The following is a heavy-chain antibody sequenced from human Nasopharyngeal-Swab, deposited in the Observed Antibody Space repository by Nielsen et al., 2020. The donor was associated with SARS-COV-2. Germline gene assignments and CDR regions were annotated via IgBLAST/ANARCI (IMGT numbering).Heavy chain of an antibody. D-gene: IGHD3-16*01. J-gene: IGHJ4*02. Sequence: LETLSLTCTVSGGSISSYYWSWIRQPPGKGLEWIGYIYYSGSTNYNPSLKSRVTISVDTSKNQFSLKLSSVTAADTAVYYCASGGAPYYFDYWGQGTLVTVSS. CDR1: GGSISSYY. V-gene: IGHV4-59*08. CDR2: IYYSGST. CDR3: ASGGAPYYFDY.